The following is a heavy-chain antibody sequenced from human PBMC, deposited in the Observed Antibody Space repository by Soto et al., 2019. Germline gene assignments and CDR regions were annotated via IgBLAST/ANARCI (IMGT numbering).Heavy chain of an antibody. CDR3: ARALEALAYCGGDCYSAAY. J-gene: IGHJ4*02. CDR2: IYYSGST. D-gene: IGHD2-21*02. V-gene: IGHV4-59*01. CDR1: GGSISSYY. Sequence: SETLSLTCTVSGGSISSYYWSWIRQPPGKGLEWIGYIYYSGSTNYNPSLKSRVTISVDTSKNQFSLKLSSVTAADTAVYYCARALEALAYCGGDCYSAAYWGQGTLVTVSS.